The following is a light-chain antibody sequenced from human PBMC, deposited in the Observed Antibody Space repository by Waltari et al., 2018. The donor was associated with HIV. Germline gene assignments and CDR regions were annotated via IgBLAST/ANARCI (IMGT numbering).Light chain of an antibody. V-gene: IGKV2-28*01. CDR1: QSLLTNNRYHL. Sequence: IVMTQSPLSMPVTSGEPASISCRSNQSLLTNNRYHLLYCYFQKPGPSPQLLIYLTSFRASGVPDRFSGSGSGTDFTLKISRVEAEDVGVYFCIQSLQIPFIFGQGTRLETK. CDR3: IQSLQIPFI. J-gene: IGKJ5*01. CDR2: LTS.